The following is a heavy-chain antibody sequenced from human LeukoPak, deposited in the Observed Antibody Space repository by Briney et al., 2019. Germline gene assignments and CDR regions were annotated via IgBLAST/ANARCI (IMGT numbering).Heavy chain of an antibody. CDR3: ARLPDIVVVPAASGFDP. J-gene: IGHJ5*02. CDR2: ISSTSSHI. CDR1: GFTFSTQN. D-gene: IGHD2-2*01. V-gene: IGHV3-21*01. Sequence: GGSLRLSCVGSGFTFSTQNINWVRQTPGKGLEWVSSISSTSSHIYYADSVKGRFTISRDNAKNSLYLQMNSLRAEDTAVYYCARLPDIVVVPAASGFDPWGQGTLVTVSS.